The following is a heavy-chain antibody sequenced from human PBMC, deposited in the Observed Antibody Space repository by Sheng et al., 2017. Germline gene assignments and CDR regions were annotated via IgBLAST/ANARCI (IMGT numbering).Heavy chain of an antibody. CDR3: ARLYGSGLDY. D-gene: IGHD3-10*01. CDR2: IYYGGNT. V-gene: IGHV4-39*07. J-gene: IGHJ4*02. Sequence: QLQLQESGPGLVKPSETLSLTCTVSGGSISRSSYYWGWVRQPPGKGLEWIGNIYYGGNTVLQPGPQESSHHISRHVQEPVLPEPDLCDRSGHGPLYCARLYGSGLDYWAREAGHRRPQ. CDR1: GGSISRSSYY.